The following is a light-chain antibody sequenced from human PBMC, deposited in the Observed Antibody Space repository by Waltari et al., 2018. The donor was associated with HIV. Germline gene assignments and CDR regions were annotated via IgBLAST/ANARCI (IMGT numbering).Light chain of an antibody. V-gene: IGKV2-24*01. CDR2: QIS. CDR1: QRLVHSDGNTY. CDR3: MQSTQFPRS. J-gene: IGKJ1*01. Sequence: DIVMTQSPLSSPVTLGQPASLPCRSSQRLVHSDGNTYLSWLHQRPGQPPRRLIYQISKRFSGVPDRFSGSGAGTDFTLKISRVEAEDVGVYYCMQSTQFPRSFGQGTKVEIK.